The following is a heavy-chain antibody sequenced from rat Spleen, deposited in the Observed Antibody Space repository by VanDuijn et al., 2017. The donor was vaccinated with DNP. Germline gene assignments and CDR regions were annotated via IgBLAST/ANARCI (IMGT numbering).Heavy chain of an antibody. CDR1: GFTFSDYY. D-gene: IGHD1-7*01. CDR3: ARHPQTTGIPDY. J-gene: IGHJ2*01. Sequence: EVQLVESGGGLVQPGRSLKLFCAASGFTFSDYYMAWVRQAPTKGLEWVAYIRYDGGSTKYGDSVKGRFTISRENAKNTQYLQMDSLRSEDTATYYCARHPQTTGIPDYWGQGVMVTVSS. V-gene: IGHV5-7*01. CDR2: IRYDGGST.